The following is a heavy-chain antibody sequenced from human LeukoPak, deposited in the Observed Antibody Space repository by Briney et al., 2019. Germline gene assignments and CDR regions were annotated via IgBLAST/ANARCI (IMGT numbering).Heavy chain of an antibody. CDR1: GVSLYDHA. CDR3: AGDPSVGSTWYYYVNV. J-gene: IGHJ6*03. D-gene: IGHD6-13*01. V-gene: IGHV3-48*02. CDR2: ISRSSQAI. Sequence: GSLRLSCEASGVSLYDHAMTWIRQAPGRGLEYIAYISRSSQAINYAESVRGRFTVSKDNARNSLYLDMSGLRDEDTAVYYCAGDPSVGSTWYYYVNVWGEGTRVTVSS.